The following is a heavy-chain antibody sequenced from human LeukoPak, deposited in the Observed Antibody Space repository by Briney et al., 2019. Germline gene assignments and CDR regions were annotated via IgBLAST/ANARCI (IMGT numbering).Heavy chain of an antibody. Sequence: ASVKVSCKASGYTFTDYYIHWVRQAPGQGLEWMGWIIPNSGGTNFAQKFQGRVTMTRDSSISTAYMDLSRLRSDDTAVYYCARSTMLRSLDYWGQGTLVTVSS. CDR1: GYTFTDYY. V-gene: IGHV1-2*02. D-gene: IGHD1/OR15-1a*01. J-gene: IGHJ4*02. CDR3: ARSTMLRSLDY. CDR2: IIPNSGGT.